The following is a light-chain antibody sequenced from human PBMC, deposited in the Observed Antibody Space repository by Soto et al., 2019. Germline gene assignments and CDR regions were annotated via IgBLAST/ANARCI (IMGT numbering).Light chain of an antibody. V-gene: IGKV3-15*01. J-gene: IGKJ2*01. Sequence: EIVMTQSPDILSVSPGERATLSCRASQSVSSNLAWYQQKPGQAPRLLIYGASTRATGIAARFSGSGSGIEFTLTISSLQSEDFAVYYCQHYNNWPYTFGQGTKLEI. CDR3: QHYNNWPYT. CDR1: QSVSSN. CDR2: GAS.